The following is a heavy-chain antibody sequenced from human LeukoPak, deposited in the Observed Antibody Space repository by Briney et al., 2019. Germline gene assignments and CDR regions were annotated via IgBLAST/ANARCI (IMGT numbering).Heavy chain of an antibody. J-gene: IGHJ6*04. CDR3: AREGGIVDRYGMDV. D-gene: IGHD1-26*01. CDR2: IKRDGSEK. Sequence: GGSLRLSCAASGFTFSSYWMSWVRQAPGKGLEWVANIKRDGSEKYYVDSVKGRFTISRDNAKNSLYLQMNSLRAEDTAVYYCAREGGIVDRYGMDVWGKGTTVTVSS. CDR1: GFTFSSYW. V-gene: IGHV3-7*03.